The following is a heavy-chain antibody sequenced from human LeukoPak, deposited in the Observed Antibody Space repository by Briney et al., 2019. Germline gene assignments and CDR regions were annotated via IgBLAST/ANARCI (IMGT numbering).Heavy chain of an antibody. D-gene: IGHD2-15*01. CDR3: ARLATYCSGGSCYWSHEYFQH. CDR2: INHSGST. V-gene: IGHV4-34*01. J-gene: IGHJ1*01. CDR1: GGSFSGYY. Sequence: PETLSLTCAVYGGSFSGYYWSWIRQPPGKGLEWIGEINHSGSTNYNPSLKSRVTMSVDTSKNQFSLKLSSVTAADTAVYYCARLATYCSGGSCYWSHEYFQHWGQGTLVTVSS.